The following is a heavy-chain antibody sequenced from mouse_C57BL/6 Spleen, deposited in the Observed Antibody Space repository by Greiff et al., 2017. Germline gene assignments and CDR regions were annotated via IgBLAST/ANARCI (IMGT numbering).Heavy chain of an antibody. CDR3: ARSLRFLYAMDY. D-gene: IGHD1-1*01. CDR2: ISSGSSTI. Sequence: EVMLVESGGGLVKPGGSLKLSCAASGFTFSDYGMHWVRQAPAKGLEWVAYISSGSSTIYYADTVKGRFTISSENAKNTLFLQMTSLRSEDTAMYYCARSLRFLYAMDYWGQGTSVTVSS. J-gene: IGHJ4*01. CDR1: GFTFSDYG. V-gene: IGHV5-17*01.